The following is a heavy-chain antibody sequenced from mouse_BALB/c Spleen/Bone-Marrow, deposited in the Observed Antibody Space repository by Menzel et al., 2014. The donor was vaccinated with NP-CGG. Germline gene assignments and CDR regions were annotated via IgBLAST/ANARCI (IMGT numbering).Heavy chain of an antibody. V-gene: IGHV14-3*02. CDR1: GFNIKDTY. D-gene: IGHD1-1*01. J-gene: IGHJ3*01. CDR2: IDPANGNT. Sequence: VQLKESGAELVKPGASVKLSCTASGFNIKDTYMHWVKRRPEQGLEWIGRIDPANGNTKYDPKFQGKATITADTSSNPAYLKLMSLTAEYTAVYYCDMYYCGISLFAYWGQGTLVTVSA. CDR3: DMYYCGISLFAY.